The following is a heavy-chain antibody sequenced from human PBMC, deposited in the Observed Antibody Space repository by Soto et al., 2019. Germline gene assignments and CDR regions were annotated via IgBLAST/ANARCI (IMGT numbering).Heavy chain of an antibody. CDR1: GGSIISGPYS. J-gene: IGHJ6*02. CDR2: FHYGEST. V-gene: IGHV4-39*02. Sequence: SETLSLTCTVSGGSIISGPYSWGWIRQPPGEGLEWIATFHYGESTHYNPSLESRVTVSVDTSQNHFSLKVSSVTVADTAVYYCARLGGFCSSTNCYGYYAMDVWGQGTTVT. D-gene: IGHD2-2*01. CDR3: ARLGGFCSSTNCYGYYAMDV.